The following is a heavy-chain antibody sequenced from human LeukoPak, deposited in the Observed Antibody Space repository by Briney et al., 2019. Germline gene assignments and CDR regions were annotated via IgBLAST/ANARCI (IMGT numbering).Heavy chain of an antibody. CDR1: GFTFSSYS. Sequence: GGSLRLSCAASGFTFSSYSMTWVRQAPGKGLEWVSSISSSSSYIYYADSVKGRFTISRDNAKNSLYLQMNSLRAEDTAVYYCARGGSYSYGHSPWGRGTLVTVSS. D-gene: IGHD5-18*01. CDR3: ARGGSYSYGHSP. J-gene: IGHJ4*02. V-gene: IGHV3-21*01. CDR2: ISSSSSYI.